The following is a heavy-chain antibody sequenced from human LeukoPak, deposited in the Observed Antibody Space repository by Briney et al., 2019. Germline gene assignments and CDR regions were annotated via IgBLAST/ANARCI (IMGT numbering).Heavy chain of an antibody. D-gene: IGHD2-2*01. CDR2: ISPNSGGT. CDR1: GYTFTGYY. V-gene: IGHV1-2*06. Sequence: ASVKVSCKASGYTFTGYYMHWVRQAPGQGLEWMGRISPNSGGTNYAQKFQGRVTMTRDTSISTAYMDLSRLRSDDTAVYYCARGFCSSTSCYMDVWGKGTTVTVSS. CDR3: ARGFCSSTSCYMDV. J-gene: IGHJ6*03.